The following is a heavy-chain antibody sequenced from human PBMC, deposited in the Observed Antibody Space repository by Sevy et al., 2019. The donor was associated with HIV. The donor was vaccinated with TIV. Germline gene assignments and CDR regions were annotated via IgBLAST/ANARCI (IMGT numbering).Heavy chain of an antibody. J-gene: IGHJ6*03. CDR3: ARADYGSGSYYRVNYYYYYMDV. CDR2: IYTSGST. Sequence: SETLSLTCTVSGGSISSGSYYWSWIRQPAGKGLEWIGRIYTSGSTNYNPSLKSRVTISVDTSKNQFSLKLGSVTAADTAVYYCARADYGSGSYYRVNYYYYYMDVWGKGTTVTVSS. V-gene: IGHV4-61*02. D-gene: IGHD3-10*01. CDR1: GGSISSGSYY.